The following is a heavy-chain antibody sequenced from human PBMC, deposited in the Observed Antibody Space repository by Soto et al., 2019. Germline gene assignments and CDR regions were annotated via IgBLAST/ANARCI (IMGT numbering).Heavy chain of an antibody. J-gene: IGHJ3*02. CDR1: GGTLSSYA. CDR2: IIPIFGTA. CDR3: ARSSPPLSRITMIVVVPGAFDI. V-gene: IGHV1-69*06. Sequence: SVKVSCKASGGTLSSYAISWVRQAPGQGLEWMGGIIPIFGTANYAQKFQGRVTITADKSTSTAYMELSSLRSEDTAVYYCARSSPPLSRITMIVVVPGAFDIWGQGTMVTVSS. D-gene: IGHD3-22*01.